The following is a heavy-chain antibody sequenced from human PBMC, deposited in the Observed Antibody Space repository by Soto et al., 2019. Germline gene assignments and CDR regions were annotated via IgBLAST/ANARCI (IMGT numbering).Heavy chain of an antibody. V-gene: IGHV3-23*01. CDR1: GFTFTTYG. CDR3: TRWNGYGDS. Sequence: EVHLLQSGGGLVQPGGSLRLSCAVSGFTFTTYGVTWVRQASGRGLEWVSGFSGYGGGTFYAASVKGRFTISRDNSTVYRQMNSLRPEDTAVYFCTRWNGYGDSWGQGTLVTVSS. D-gene: IGHD4-17*01. CDR2: FSGYGGGT. J-gene: IGHJ5*02.